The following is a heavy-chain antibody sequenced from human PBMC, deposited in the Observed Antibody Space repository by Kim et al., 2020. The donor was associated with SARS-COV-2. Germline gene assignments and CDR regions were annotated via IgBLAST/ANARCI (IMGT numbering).Heavy chain of an antibody. J-gene: IGHJ5*01. V-gene: IGHV4-59*01. CDR3: ARSAYGSLFDS. D-gene: IGHD3-10*01. Sequence: GTQYNPSLKSRVTISADTSKSQFSLRLTSVTAADTAVYYCARSAYGSLFDSWGQGTLVTVSS. CDR2: GT.